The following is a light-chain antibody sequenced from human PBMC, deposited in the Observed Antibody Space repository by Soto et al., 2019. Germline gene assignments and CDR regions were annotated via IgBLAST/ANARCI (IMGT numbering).Light chain of an antibody. V-gene: IGLV1-47*01. CDR1: SANIGSNY. CDR2: RNN. CDR3: TASTDSLTGSQHV. Sequence: SALTQPPSGSGTPGQRVTISCSGSSANIGSNYVYWYQQLPGTAPKLLIYRNNQRPSGVPDRFSGSKSGTSASLAISGLRSEDEFDYYYTASTDSLTGSQHVFLTVSKVTV. J-gene: IGLJ1*01.